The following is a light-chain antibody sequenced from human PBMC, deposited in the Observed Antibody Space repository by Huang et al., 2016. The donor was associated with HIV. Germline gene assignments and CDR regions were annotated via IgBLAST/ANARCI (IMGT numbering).Light chain of an antibody. CDR2: GAS. CDR1: QSISTY. J-gene: IGKJ1*01. V-gene: IGKV1-39*01. CDR3: QHTYNIPWT. Sequence: DIQMTQSPSSLSAFIGDRVTITCRASQSISTYLNWYQQKPGKAPKLLIYGASSLQSGVPSRFGGSGSGTEFTLTISSLHPEDFATYYCQHTYNIPWTFGQGTKVEIK.